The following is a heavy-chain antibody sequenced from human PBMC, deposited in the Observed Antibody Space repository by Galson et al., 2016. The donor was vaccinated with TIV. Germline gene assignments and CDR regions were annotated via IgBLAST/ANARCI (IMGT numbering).Heavy chain of an antibody. D-gene: IGHD5-12*01. CDR1: GYSFTNYW. CDR3: ARHGWTVATSSPLDL. CDR2: IYPGDSDT. V-gene: IGHV5-51*01. Sequence: QSGAEVKKPGESLKISCKGSGYSFTNYWIAWVRQMPGKGLEWMGIIYPGDSDTRYSPSFQGQVTISADKSINTAYLQWSSLKASDTAIYYCARHGWTVATSSPLDLWGQGTLVTVSS. J-gene: IGHJ4*02.